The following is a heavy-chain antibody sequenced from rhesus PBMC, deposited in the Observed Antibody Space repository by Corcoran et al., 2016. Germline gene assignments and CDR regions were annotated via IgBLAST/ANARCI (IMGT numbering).Heavy chain of an antibody. CDR2: IDGNSAST. Sequence: QVQLQRGGGGLVKPSAALTLTCAVYGGSITGSYYWSWIRQPPGKGLEWIGYIDGNSASTNYNPSLKHRVTISKATSKNQFSLKLSSVTAADTAVYYCAIDIAGFDYWGQGVLVTVSS. D-gene: IGHD1-1-1*01. V-gene: IGHV4-73*01. J-gene: IGHJ4*01. CDR3: AIDIAGFDY. CDR1: GGSITGSYY.